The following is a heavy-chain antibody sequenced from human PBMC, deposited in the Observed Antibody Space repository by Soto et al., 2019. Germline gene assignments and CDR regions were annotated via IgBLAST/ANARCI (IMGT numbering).Heavy chain of an antibody. CDR3: AKEWHPIARYGMDV. CDR1: GYTFTSYG. D-gene: IGHD6-13*01. J-gene: IGHJ6*02. Sequence: QVQLVQSGAEVKKPGASVKVSCKASGYTFTSYGISWVRQAPGQGLEWMGWISAYNGNTNYAQKLQGRVSMTTDPSTSTAYMALRGLRSDDTAVYYCAKEWHPIARYGMDVWGQGTTVTVSS. V-gene: IGHV1-18*01. CDR2: ISAYNGNT.